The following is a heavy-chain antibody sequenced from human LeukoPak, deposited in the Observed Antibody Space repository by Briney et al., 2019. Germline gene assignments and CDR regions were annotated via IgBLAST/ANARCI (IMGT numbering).Heavy chain of an antibody. CDR2: IYYTGIT. J-gene: IGHJ4*02. CDR3: ARAGSSWSTGYYFDY. D-gene: IGHD6-13*01. V-gene: IGHV4-59*01. CDR1: GGSISPYY. Sequence: PSETLSLTCTVSGGSISPYYWTWIRQPPGKGLEWIGYIYYTGITNYTPSLKSRVTISADTSKNQFSLKLSSVTAADTAVYYCARAGSSWSTGYYFDYWGQGTLVTVSS.